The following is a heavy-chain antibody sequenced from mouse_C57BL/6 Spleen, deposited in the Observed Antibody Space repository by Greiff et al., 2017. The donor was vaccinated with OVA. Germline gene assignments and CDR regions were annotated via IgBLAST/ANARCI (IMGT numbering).Heavy chain of an antibody. CDR3: AREKERVYFCY. V-gene: IGHV1-64*01. Sequence: QVQLQQPGAELVKPGASVKLSCKASGYTFTSYWMHWVKQRPGQGLEWIGMIHPNSGRTNYNEKFKSKATLTVDKSSSTAYMQLSSLTSEDSAVYYCAREKERVYFCYWGQGTTLTVSS. J-gene: IGHJ2*01. CDR1: GYTFTSYW. CDR2: IHPNSGRT.